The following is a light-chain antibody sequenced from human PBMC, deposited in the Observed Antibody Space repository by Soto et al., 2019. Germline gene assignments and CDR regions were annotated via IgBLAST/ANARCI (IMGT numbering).Light chain of an antibody. CDR1: SSNIGSNT. CDR3: AAWDDSLNGVV. Sequence: QSVLTQPPSASGTAGQRVTISCSGSSSNIGSNTVNWYQQRPGTAPKLLIYSNNQRPSGVPDRFSGSKSGTSASLAISGRQSEDEADYYCAAWDDSLNGVVFGGGTKLTVL. J-gene: IGLJ2*01. V-gene: IGLV1-44*01. CDR2: SNN.